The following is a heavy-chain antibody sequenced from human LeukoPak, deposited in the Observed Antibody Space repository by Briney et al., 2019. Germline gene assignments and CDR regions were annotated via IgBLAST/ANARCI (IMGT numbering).Heavy chain of an antibody. CDR3: ARYYGDYGYWFDP. CDR2: IYHSGST. J-gene: IGHJ5*02. V-gene: IGHV4-4*02. CDR1: GGSISSSDW. Sequence: PSGTLSLTCAVSGGSISSSDWWSWVRQPPGKGLEWIGEIYHSGSTNYNPSLKSRVTISVDKSKNQFSLKLSSVTAADTAVYYCARYYGDYGYWFDPWGQGTLVTVSS. D-gene: IGHD4-17*01.